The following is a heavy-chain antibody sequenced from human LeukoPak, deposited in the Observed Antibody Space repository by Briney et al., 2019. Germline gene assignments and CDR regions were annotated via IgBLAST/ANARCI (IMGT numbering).Heavy chain of an antibody. V-gene: IGHV1-46*01. CDR2: INPSDGDT. J-gene: IGHJ3*02. Sequence: GASVKVSCKASGYTLTSYNMQWVRQAPGQGLEWMGIINPSDGDTGYAQKFQGRVTMTRDTSTSTVYTELRSLRSEDTAGYYCVREKIHVFDIWGQGTMVTVSS. CDR1: GYTLTSYN. CDR3: VREKIHVFDI.